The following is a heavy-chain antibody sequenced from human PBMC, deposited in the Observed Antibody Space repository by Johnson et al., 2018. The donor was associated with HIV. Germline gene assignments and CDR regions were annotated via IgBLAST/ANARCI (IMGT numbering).Heavy chain of an antibody. CDR2: IKQDGSEK. J-gene: IGHJ3*02. V-gene: IGHV3-7*03. Sequence: MLLVESGGGVVQPGGSLRLSCAASGFTFSSYAMHWVRQAPGKGLEWVANIKQDGSEKYYVDSVKGRFTVSRDNAKRSLYLQLSNLRAEDTALYYCARDVGGWGYRHAFDMWGQGTMVTVSS. CDR3: ARDVGGWGYRHAFDM. CDR1: GFTFSSYA. D-gene: IGHD5-12*01.